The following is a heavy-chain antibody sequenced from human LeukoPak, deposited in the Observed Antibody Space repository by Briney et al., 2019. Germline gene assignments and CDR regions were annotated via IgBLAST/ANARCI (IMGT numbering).Heavy chain of an antibody. J-gene: IGHJ4*02. Sequence: PSETLSLTCAVYGGSFSGYYWSWIRQPPGKGLEWIGEINHSGSTNYNPSLKSRVTISVDTSKNQFSLKPSSVTAADTAVYYCARGLIAVAGSRFDYWGQGTLVTVSS. V-gene: IGHV4-34*01. CDR3: ARGLIAVAGSRFDY. D-gene: IGHD6-19*01. CDR1: GGSFSGYY. CDR2: INHSGST.